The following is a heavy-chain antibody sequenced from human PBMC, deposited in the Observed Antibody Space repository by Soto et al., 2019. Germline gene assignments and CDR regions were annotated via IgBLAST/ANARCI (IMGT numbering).Heavy chain of an antibody. Sequence: PAETLSLPCTVSGGSISSSNYYWGWIRPPPGKGLEWIGSIYYNGSTYYYPCLRSRVTISVDTSKDQRSLKLSSVTAADTAVYYCASLGGGGCSRTYCYYMSVWAKGTTVNGSS. CDR3: ASLGGGGCSRTYCYYMSV. CDR1: GGSISSSNYY. J-gene: IGHJ6*03. V-gene: IGHV4-39*01. CDR2: IYYNGST. D-gene: IGHD1-26*01.